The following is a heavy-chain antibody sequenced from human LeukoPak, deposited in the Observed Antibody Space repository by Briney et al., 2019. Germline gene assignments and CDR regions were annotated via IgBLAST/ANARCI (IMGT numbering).Heavy chain of an antibody. Sequence: GGSLRLSCAASGFTFSSYGMHWVRQAPGKGLEWVAVIWYDGSNKYYADSVKGRFTTSRDNSKNTLYLQMNSLRAEDTAVYYCAREGIAAAGAFDYWGQGTLVTVSS. CDR1: GFTFSSYG. D-gene: IGHD6-13*01. J-gene: IGHJ4*02. V-gene: IGHV3-33*01. CDR2: IWYDGSNK. CDR3: AREGIAAAGAFDY.